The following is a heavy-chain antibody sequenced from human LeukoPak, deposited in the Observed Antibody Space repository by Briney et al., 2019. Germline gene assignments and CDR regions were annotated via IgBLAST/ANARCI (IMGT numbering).Heavy chain of an antibody. Sequence: SETLSLTCAVYGGSFSGYYWSWIRQPPGKGLEWIGEINHSGSTNYNPSLKSRVTISVDTSKNQFSLKLSSVTAADTAVYYCARDYYGSGSYDKLAYWGQGTLVTVSS. J-gene: IGHJ4*02. CDR1: GGSFSGYY. CDR3: ARDYYGSGSYDKLAY. V-gene: IGHV4-34*01. D-gene: IGHD3-10*01. CDR2: INHSGST.